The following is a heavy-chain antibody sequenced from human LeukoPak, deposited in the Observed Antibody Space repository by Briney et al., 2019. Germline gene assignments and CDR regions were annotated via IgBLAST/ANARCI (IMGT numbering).Heavy chain of an antibody. Sequence: NTSETLSLTCTVSGGSISSYYWSWIRQPPGKGLEWIAYGIYSGSTDYNPSLESRVTISVDTSKNQFSLKLSSVTAADTAVYYCARHSAYCGGDCYWKYFQHWGQGTLVTVSS. CDR2: GIYSGST. V-gene: IGHV4-59*08. J-gene: IGHJ1*01. CDR1: GGSISSYY. CDR3: ARHSAYCGGDCYWKYFQH. D-gene: IGHD2-21*02.